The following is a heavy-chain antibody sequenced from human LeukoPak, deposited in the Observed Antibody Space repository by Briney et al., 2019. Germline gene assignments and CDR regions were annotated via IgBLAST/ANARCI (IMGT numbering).Heavy chain of an antibody. CDR1: GFTVSSNY. Sequence: GGSLRVSCAASGFTVSSNYMSWVRQAPGKRLEWVSVIYCGGTTYYADSVKGRFTISRDNSKNTLYLQMNYLTAEDTAVYYCPRAIHYGDFDYWGQGTLVTVSS. V-gene: IGHV3-53*01. D-gene: IGHD4-17*01. CDR2: IYCGGTT. J-gene: IGHJ4*02. CDR3: PRAIHYGDFDY.